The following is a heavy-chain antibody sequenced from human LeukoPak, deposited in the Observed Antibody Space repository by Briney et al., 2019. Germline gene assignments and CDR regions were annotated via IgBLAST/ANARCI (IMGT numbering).Heavy chain of an antibody. J-gene: IGHJ4*02. D-gene: IGHD6-19*01. CDR1: GYTFTSYG. CDR3: ARGRRAVAGPDY. Sequence: GASVKVSCKASGYTFTSYGINWVRQATGQGLEWMGWMNPNRGNTGYAQKFQGRVTMTRNTSISTAYMELSSLRSEDTAVYYCARGRRAVAGPDYWGQGTLVTVSS. V-gene: IGHV1-8*01. CDR2: MNPNRGNT.